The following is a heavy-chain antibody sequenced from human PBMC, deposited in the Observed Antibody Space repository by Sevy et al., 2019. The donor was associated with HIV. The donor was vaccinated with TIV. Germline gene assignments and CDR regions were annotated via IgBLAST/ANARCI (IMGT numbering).Heavy chain of an antibody. J-gene: IGHJ4*02. CDR2: ISGSGGST. CDR1: GFTFSSYA. D-gene: IGHD5-18*01. CDR3: AKDLARGYSYGKGVLFDY. V-gene: IGHV3-23*01. Sequence: GGSLRLSCAASGFTFSSYAMSWVRQAPGKGLGWVSGISGSGGSTYYADSVKGRFTISRDNSKNTLDLQMNSLRAEDTAVYYCAKDLARGYSYGKGVLFDYWGQGTLVTVSS.